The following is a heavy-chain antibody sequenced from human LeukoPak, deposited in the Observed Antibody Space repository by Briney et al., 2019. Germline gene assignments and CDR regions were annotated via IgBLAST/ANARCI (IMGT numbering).Heavy chain of an antibody. D-gene: IGHD3-22*01. CDR3: ATLHRDYYDGSGF. Sequence: ASVKVSCKASGYTFTGYYMHWVRQAPGQGLEWMGRINPNSGGTNYAQRFQGRVTMTRDTSISTAYMELSRLRSDDTAVYYCATLHRDYYDGSGFWGQGTLVTVSS. CDR1: GYTFTGYY. CDR2: INPNSGGT. V-gene: IGHV1-2*06. J-gene: IGHJ4*02.